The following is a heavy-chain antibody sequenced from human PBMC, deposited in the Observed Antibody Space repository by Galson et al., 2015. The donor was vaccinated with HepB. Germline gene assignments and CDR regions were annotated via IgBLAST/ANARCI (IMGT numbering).Heavy chain of an antibody. Sequence: QSGAEVKKPGESLRISCKGSGYSFTSYWISWVRQMPGKGLEWMGRIDPSDSYTNYSPSFQGHVTISADKSISTAYLQWSSLKASDTAMHYCARHLRYYDFWSGQENYFDYWGQGTLVTVSS. CDR1: GYSFTSYW. D-gene: IGHD3-3*01. CDR2: IDPSDSYT. J-gene: IGHJ4*02. V-gene: IGHV5-10-1*01. CDR3: ARHLRYYDFWSGQENYFDY.